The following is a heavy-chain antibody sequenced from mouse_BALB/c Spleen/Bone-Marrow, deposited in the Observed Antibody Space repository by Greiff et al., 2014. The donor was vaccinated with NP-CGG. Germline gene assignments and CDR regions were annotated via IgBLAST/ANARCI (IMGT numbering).Heavy chain of an antibody. CDR2: INPSNGRT. V-gene: IGHV1S81*02. Sequence: QVQLQQSGAELVKPGASVKLSCKASGYTFTSYWMHWVKQSPGQGLEWIGEINPSNGRTNYVEKFKSKATLSGDKSSSTVYMQLSSLTSEDSAVYYCARSGYWYFDVWGAGTTVTVSA. CDR1: GYTFTSYW. J-gene: IGHJ1*01. D-gene: IGHD3-1*01. CDR3: ARSGYWYFDV.